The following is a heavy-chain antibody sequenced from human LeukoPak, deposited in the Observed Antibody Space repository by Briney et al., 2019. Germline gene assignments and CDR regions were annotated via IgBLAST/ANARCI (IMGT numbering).Heavy chain of an antibody. J-gene: IGHJ4*02. CDR1: GGSISSSNFY. V-gene: IGHV4-39*07. Sequence: KASETLSLTCTVSGGSISSSNFYWVWIRQPPGKGREWIVSIYYSGSTYYNPSLKSLPSISVDTSKNQLSLKLRSVTADDTAVYYCAREGIYGDYRHWGEGTLVTVSS. D-gene: IGHD4-17*01. CDR3: AREGIYGDYRH. CDR2: IYYSGST.